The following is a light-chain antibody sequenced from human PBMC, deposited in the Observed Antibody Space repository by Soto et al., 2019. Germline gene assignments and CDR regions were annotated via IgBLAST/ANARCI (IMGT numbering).Light chain of an antibody. CDR2: DNN. CDR3: GTWDSSLSAVV. V-gene: IGLV1-51*01. Sequence: QAVVTQPPSVSAAPGQKVTISCSGSSSNIGNNYVSWYQQFPGTAPKLLIYDNNKRPSGIPDRFSGSKSGTSATLGITGLQTGDEADYYCGTWDSSLSAVVFGGGTKVTVL. J-gene: IGLJ2*01. CDR1: SSNIGNNY.